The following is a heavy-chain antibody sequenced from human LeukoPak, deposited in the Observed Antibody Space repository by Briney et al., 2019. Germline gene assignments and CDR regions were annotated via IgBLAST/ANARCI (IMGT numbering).Heavy chain of an antibody. D-gene: IGHD6-19*01. Sequence: SETLSLTCTVSGGSISSYYWSWIRQPPGKGLEWIGYIYYSGSTNYNPSLKSRVTISVDTSKNQFSLKLSSVTAADTAVYYCASRQWLVHWFDPWGQGTLVTVSS. J-gene: IGHJ5*02. CDR3: ASRQWLVHWFDP. CDR2: IYYSGST. CDR1: GGSISSYY. V-gene: IGHV4-59*12.